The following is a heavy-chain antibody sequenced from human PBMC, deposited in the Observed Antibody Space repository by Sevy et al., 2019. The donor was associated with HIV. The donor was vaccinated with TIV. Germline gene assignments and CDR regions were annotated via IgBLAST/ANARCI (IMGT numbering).Heavy chain of an antibody. D-gene: IGHD2-15*01. V-gene: IGHV3-13*04. J-gene: IGHJ2*01. CDR3: ARASTSGSEILLGSSNADNWYFDL. CDR2: IGTAGDT. Sequence: GGSLRLSCAASGFTCGDYDMHWVRQGTGKSLEWVSSIGTAGDTYYAASVKGRFTVSRENATNSLYLQINGLRAGDTATYYRARASTSGSEILLGSSNADNWYFDLWGRGTLVTVSS. CDR1: GFTCGDYD.